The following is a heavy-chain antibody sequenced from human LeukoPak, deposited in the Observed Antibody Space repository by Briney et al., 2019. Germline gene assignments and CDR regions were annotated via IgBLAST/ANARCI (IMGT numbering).Heavy chain of an antibody. CDR1: GFTFSSYG. CDR3: AKDRQIDILTGPVDY. Sequence: PGGSLRLSCAASGFTFSSYGMHWVRQAPGKGLEWVAVISYDGSNKYYADSVKGRFTISRDNSKNTLYLQMNSLRAEDTAVYYCAKDRQIDILTGPVDYWGQGTLVTVSS. D-gene: IGHD3-9*01. J-gene: IGHJ4*02. CDR2: ISYDGSNK. V-gene: IGHV3-30*18.